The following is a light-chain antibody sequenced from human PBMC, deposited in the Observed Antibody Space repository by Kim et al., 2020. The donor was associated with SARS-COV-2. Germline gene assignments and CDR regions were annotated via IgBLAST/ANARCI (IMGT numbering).Light chain of an antibody. CDR3: QHRSNWHT. V-gene: IGKV3-11*01. Sequence: LTLSPGDRSVLSCGTRQSLSGYLAWYQQRRGQAPRLLIYDVSTRAAGVPARFSGSGSGTDFTLTISSLEPEDFAVYYCQHRSNWHTFGQGTKLEI. CDR1: QSLSGY. CDR2: DVS. J-gene: IGKJ2*01.